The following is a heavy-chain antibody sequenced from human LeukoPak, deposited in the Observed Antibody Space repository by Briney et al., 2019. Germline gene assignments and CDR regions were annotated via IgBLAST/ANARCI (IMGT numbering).Heavy chain of an antibody. D-gene: IGHD1-26*01. CDR2: ISGSGGST. J-gene: IGHJ4*02. CDR3: AKDRSSGSYFDY. CDR1: GFTFSSYA. Sequence: QTGGSLRLSCAASGFTFSSYAMSWVRQAPGKGLEWVSAISGSGGSTYYADSVKGRFTNSGDNSKNTLYLQMNSLRAEDTAVYYCAKDRSSGSYFDYWGQGTLVTVSS. V-gene: IGHV3-23*01.